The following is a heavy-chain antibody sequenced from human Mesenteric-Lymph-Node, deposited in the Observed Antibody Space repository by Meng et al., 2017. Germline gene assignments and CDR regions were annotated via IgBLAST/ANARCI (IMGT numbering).Heavy chain of an antibody. V-gene: IGHV3-48*03. J-gene: IGHJ4*02. Sequence: GGSLRLSCAASGFTFSSYEMNWVRQAPGKGLEWVSYISSSGSTIYYADSVKGRFTISRDNARNSLYLQMSSLRAEDTAVYYCASSPGYYDTLTGYYSPYFDYWGRGTLVTVSS. CDR3: ASSPGYYDTLTGYYSPYFDY. D-gene: IGHD3-9*01. CDR1: GFTFSSYE. CDR2: ISSSGSTI.